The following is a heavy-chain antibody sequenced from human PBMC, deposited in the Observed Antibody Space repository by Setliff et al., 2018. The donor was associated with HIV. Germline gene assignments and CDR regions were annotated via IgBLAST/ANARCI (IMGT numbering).Heavy chain of an antibody. CDR1: GGSISGSDYY. V-gene: IGHV4-39*01. CDR2: IYYRGTA. D-gene: IGHD3-22*01. CDR3: ASPYYYDSSGYWYFDL. Sequence: PSETLSLTCTVSGGSISGSDYYWGWIRQPPGKGLEWIGSIYYRGTAYYNPSLKSRVSLSVDTSKNQFSLKLSSVTATDTAVYYCASPYYYDSSGYWYFDLWGRGTLVTVSS. J-gene: IGHJ2*01.